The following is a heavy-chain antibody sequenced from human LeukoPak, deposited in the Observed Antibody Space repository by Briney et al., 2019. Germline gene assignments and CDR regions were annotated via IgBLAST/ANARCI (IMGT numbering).Heavy chain of an antibody. CDR2: INPNSGGT. J-gene: IGHJ6*02. Sequence: ASVKVSCKASGYTFSGNYIQWVRQAPGQGLEWMGWINPNSGGTNYAQKSQGRVTMTRDTSISTAYMELSRLTSDDTAVYYCARDHCATPGCYEDYYYGLDVWGQGTTVTVSS. D-gene: IGHD2-15*01. V-gene: IGHV1-2*02. CDR3: ARDHCATPGCYEDYYYGLDV. CDR1: GYTFSGNY.